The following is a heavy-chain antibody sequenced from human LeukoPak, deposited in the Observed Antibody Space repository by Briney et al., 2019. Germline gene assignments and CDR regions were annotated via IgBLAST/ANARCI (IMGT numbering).Heavy chain of an antibody. CDR1: GGSFSGYY. CDR3: ARGFYCSSTSCFRNWFDP. J-gene: IGHJ5*02. Sequence: SETLSLTCAVYGGSFSGYYWSWIRQPPGKGLEWFGEINHSGSTNYNPSLKSRVTISVDTSKNQFSLKLSSVTAADTAVYYCARGFYCSSTSCFRNWFDPWGQGTLVTVSS. CDR2: INHSGST. V-gene: IGHV4-34*01. D-gene: IGHD2-2*01.